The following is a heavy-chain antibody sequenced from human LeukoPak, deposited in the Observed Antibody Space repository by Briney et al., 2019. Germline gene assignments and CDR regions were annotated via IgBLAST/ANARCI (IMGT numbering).Heavy chain of an antibody. CDR2: TVPL. D-gene: IGHD4/OR15-4a*01. Sequence: ASVKVSCKASGGTFSSYAISWVRQAPGQGLEWMGGTVPLKYAQKFQGRVTITTDESTSTAFMELSSLRSEDTAVYYCARAPYGVYSGDYYSYYMDVWGKGTTVTVSS. CDR3: ARAPYGVYSGDYYSYYMDV. CDR1: GGTFSSYA. J-gene: IGHJ6*03. V-gene: IGHV1-69*05.